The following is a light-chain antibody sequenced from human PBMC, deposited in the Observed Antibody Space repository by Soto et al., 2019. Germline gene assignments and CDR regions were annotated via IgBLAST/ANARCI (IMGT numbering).Light chain of an antibody. CDR3: ETWDTNVVV. J-gene: IGLJ2*01. Sequence: QPVLTQSSSASASLGSSVKLTCTLSSGHSTYIIAWHQQQPGKAPRYLMKLEGSGSYNKGSGIPDRFSGSSSGADRYLTISNLQFXDEADYYCETWDTNVVVFGGGTKL. V-gene: IGLV4-60*02. CDR1: SGHSTYI. CDR2: LEGSGSY.